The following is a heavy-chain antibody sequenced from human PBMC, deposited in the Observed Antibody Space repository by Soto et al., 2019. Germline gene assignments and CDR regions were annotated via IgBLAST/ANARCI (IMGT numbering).Heavy chain of an antibody. Sequence: GGSLRLSCATSGFTFSRYWMHWVCQVPGKGLVWVSRINSDGSSISYSDSVKGRFTISRDNAKNTLYLQMNSLRVEDTAVYYCARLPVDTITSLDYWGQGTLVTVSS. CDR3: ARLPVDTITSLDY. V-gene: IGHV3-74*01. J-gene: IGHJ4*02. CDR1: GFTFSRYW. CDR2: INSDGSSI. D-gene: IGHD3-3*01.